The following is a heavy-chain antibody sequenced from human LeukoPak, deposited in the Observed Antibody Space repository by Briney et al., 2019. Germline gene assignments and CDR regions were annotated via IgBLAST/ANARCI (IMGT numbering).Heavy chain of an antibody. V-gene: IGHV3-9*01. D-gene: IGHD2-15*01. CDR1: GFTFDDYA. J-gene: IGHJ4*02. CDR2: ISWNSGSI. CDR3: ARDYCSGGSCYHDY. Sequence: PSRSLRLSCAASGFTFDDYAMHWVRQAPGKGLEWVSGISWNSGSIGYADSVKGRFTISRDNAKNSLYLQMNSLRAEDTAVYYCARDYCSGGSCYHDYWGQGTLVTVSS.